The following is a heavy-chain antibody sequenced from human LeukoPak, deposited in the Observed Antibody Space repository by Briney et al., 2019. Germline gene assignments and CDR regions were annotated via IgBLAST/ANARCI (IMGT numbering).Heavy chain of an antibody. J-gene: IGHJ4*02. CDR2: ISSSSSYI. D-gene: IGHD3-10*01. V-gene: IGHV3-21*01. CDR3: ARDLGAPGWYYYGSGSQPYYFDY. Sequence: PGGSLRLSCAASGFTFSSYSMNWVRQAPGKGLEWVSSISSSSSYIYYADSVKGRFTISRDNAKNSLYLQMNSLRAEDTAVYYCARDLGAPGWYYYGSGSQPYYFDYWGQGTLVTVSS. CDR1: GFTFSSYS.